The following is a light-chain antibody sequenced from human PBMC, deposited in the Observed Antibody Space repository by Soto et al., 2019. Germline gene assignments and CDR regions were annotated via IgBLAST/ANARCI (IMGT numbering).Light chain of an antibody. J-gene: IGLJ2*01. V-gene: IGLV2-23*01. CDR1: SSDVGSYDL. Sequence: QSALTQPASVSGSPGQSITISCTGTSSDVGSYDLVSWLQHHPGKAPKLIFFEDTKRPSGVSNRFSGSKSGNTASLTISGLQAEDEAGYYCCSYAGSYTLLFGGGTKLTVL. CDR2: EDT. CDR3: CSYAGSYTLL.